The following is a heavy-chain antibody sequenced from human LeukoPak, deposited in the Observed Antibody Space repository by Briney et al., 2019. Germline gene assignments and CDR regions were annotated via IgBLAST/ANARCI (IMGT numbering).Heavy chain of an antibody. V-gene: IGHV3-23*01. Sequence: GGSLRLSCAASGFSFSNYAMSWVRQAPGKGLEWVSVIGGSGGWIHYTDSVKGRFTISRDSSNSILYLQMNSLRAEDTAVYFCAKDPTGYSSKWGQGTLVTVSS. D-gene: IGHD6-19*01. CDR1: GFSFSNYA. CDR2: IGGSGGWI. CDR3: AKDPTGYSSK. J-gene: IGHJ4*02.